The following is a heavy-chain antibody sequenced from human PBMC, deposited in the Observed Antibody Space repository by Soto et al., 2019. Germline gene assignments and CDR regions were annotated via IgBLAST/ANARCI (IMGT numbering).Heavy chain of an antibody. D-gene: IGHD3-10*01. V-gene: IGHV3-9*01. CDR1: GFTFDDYA. J-gene: IGHJ4*02. CDR2: ISWNSVSI. Sequence: GGSLRHSCASSGFTFDDYAMHWVRQAPGKGLEWVSSISWNSVSIVYADSVKGRFTISRDNAKNSLYLQMNSLRAEDTAFYYCAKDIGGMVRGFVTDYWGQGALVTVSS. CDR3: AKDIGGMVRGFVTDY.